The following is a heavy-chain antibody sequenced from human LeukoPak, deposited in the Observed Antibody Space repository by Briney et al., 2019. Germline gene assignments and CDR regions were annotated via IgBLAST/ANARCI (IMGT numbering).Heavy chain of an antibody. CDR2: IYYSGST. J-gene: IGHJ4*02. CDR3: ARVSITMVPPVHYYFDY. CDR1: GGSISSSSYY. V-gene: IGHV4-39*07. D-gene: IGHD3-10*01. Sequence: SETLSLTCTVSGGSISSSSYYWGWIRQPPGKGLEWIGSIYYSGSTYYNPSLKSRVTISVDTSKNQFSLKLSSVTAADTAVYYCARVSITMVPPVHYYFDYWGQGTLVTVSS.